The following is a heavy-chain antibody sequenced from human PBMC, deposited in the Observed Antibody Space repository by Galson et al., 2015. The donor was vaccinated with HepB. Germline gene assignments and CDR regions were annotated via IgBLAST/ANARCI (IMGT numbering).Heavy chain of an antibody. CDR3: ARIPKRVYYYDTSGHYEF. D-gene: IGHD3-22*01. Sequence: LSLTCDVSGGSISSTNYHWAWIRQPPGKGLEWIGSIYYSGITNYNPSLKSRVTMSVDTSKNQFSLKLRSVAAAGTAVYYCARIPKRVYYYDTSGHYEFWGQGTLVSVSS. CDR1: GGSISSTNYH. CDR2: IYYSGIT. J-gene: IGHJ4*02. V-gene: IGHV4-39*07.